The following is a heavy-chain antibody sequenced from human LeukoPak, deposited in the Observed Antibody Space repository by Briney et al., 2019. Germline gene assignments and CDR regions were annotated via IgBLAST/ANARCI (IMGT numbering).Heavy chain of an antibody. D-gene: IGHD3-22*01. CDR1: GYTFTSYA. CDR3: ARDLRKNYYDSSGYFFDY. V-gene: IGHV1-3*01. Sequence: ASVKVSCKASGYTFTSYAMHWVRQAPGQRLEWMGWINAGNGNTKYSQEFQGRVTITRDTSTSTAYMELRSLRSDDTAVYYCARDLRKNYYDSSGYFFDYWGQGTLVTVSS. J-gene: IGHJ4*02. CDR2: INAGNGNT.